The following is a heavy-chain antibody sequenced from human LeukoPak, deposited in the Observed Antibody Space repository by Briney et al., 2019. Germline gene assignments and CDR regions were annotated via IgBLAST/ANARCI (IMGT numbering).Heavy chain of an antibody. D-gene: IGHD2-21*02. CDR2: KKQDGSEK. V-gene: IGHV3-7*01. J-gene: IGHJ4*02. CDR3: ARVGNCGGACYLVY. CDR1: GFTISSDC. Sequence: PGGSLRLSCAASGFTISSDCMNWVRQAPGKGPELVANKKQDGSEKYYVHSVKGRFTISRDNAKNSLYLQMNSLRAEDTAVYYCARVGNCGGACYLVYWGQGTLVTVSS.